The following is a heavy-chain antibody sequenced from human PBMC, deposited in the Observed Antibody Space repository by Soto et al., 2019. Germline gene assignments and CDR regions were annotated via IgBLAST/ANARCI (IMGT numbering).Heavy chain of an antibody. D-gene: IGHD3-10*01. Sequence: EVQLVESGGGLVQPGGSLRLSCAASGFTVSSNYMSWVRQAPGKGLEWVSVIYSGGSTYYADSVKGRFTISRDNSKNTLYLQMNSLRAEDTAVYYCARESTGIRGAYYYYYGMDVWGQGTTVTVSS. CDR1: GFTVSSNY. CDR2: IYSGGST. CDR3: ARESTGIRGAYYYYYGMDV. J-gene: IGHJ6*02. V-gene: IGHV3-66*01.